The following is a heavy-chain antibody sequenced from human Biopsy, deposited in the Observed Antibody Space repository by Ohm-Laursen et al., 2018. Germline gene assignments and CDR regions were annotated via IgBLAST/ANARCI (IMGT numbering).Heavy chain of an antibody. D-gene: IGHD6-19*01. CDR1: GYTFTDYS. V-gene: IGHV1-2*02. J-gene: IGHJ4*02. Sequence: ASVKVSCKASGYTFTDYSLHWVRQAPGQGLEWMGWISPKSGGTNYAQKFQGNITMTKNTSMSTAYMEMSRLRSDDTAVYYCALQSVAQMKNFDYWGQGTLVTVSS. CDR3: ALQSVAQMKNFDY. CDR2: ISPKSGGT.